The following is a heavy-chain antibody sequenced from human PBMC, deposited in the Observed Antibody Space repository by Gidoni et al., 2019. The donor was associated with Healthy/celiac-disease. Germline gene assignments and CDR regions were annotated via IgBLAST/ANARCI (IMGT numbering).Heavy chain of an antibody. D-gene: IGHD6-13*01. J-gene: IGHJ4*02. V-gene: IGHV5-51*01. CDR3: ARHGPSDPYSSQPNGGIDY. CDR1: GYSFTSYW. Sequence: EVQLVQSGAAVKKPGESLKISCTGSGYSFTSYWIGWVRQMPGKGLEWMGLIYPGDSDTRYSPSFQGQVTISADKSISTAYLQWSSLKASDTAMYYCARHGPSDPYSSQPNGGIDYWGQGTLVTVSS. CDR2: IYPGDSDT.